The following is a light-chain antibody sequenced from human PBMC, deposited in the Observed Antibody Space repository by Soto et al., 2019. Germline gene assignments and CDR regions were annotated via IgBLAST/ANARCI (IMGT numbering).Light chain of an antibody. J-gene: IGLJ2*01. CDR3: SSYTSRSTMVV. CDR2: DVS. CDR1: SSDVGGYNY. V-gene: IGLV2-14*01. Sequence: QSVLTQPASVSGSPGQSITISCTGTSSDVGGYNYVSWYQQHPGKAPKLMIYDVSNRPSGVSNRFSGSKSGNTASLTISGLQAEDEAEYYCSSYTSRSTMVVFGGGTKLTVL.